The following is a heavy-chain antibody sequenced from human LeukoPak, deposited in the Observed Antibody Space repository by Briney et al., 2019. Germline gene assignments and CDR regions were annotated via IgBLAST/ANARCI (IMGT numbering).Heavy chain of an antibody. D-gene: IGHD2-15*01. V-gene: IGHV1-58*01. CDR1: GFTFTSSA. CDR2: IVVGSGNT. CDR3: ARVSLGYCSGGTCYFQDH. J-gene: IGHJ4*02. Sequence: SVKVSCKASGFTFTSSAVQWVRQARGQRLEWIGWIVVGSGNTNYAQKFQERVTITRDMSTSTAYMELSSLTSEDTAVYYCARVSLGYCSGGTCYFQDHWGQGTLVTVSS.